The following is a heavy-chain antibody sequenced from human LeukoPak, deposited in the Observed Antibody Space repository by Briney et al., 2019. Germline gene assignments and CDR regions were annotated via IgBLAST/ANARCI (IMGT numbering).Heavy chain of an antibody. D-gene: IGHD5-18*01. J-gene: IGHJ4*02. CDR1: GFTFSSYS. Sequence: GGSLRLSCAASGFTFSSYSMNWVRQAPGKGLEWVSSISSSSSYIYYADSVKGRFTISRDNAKNSPYLQMNSLRAEDTAVYYCARDSVNSYGYYFDYWGQGTLVTVSS. CDR3: ARDSVNSYGYYFDY. CDR2: ISSSSSYI. V-gene: IGHV3-21*01.